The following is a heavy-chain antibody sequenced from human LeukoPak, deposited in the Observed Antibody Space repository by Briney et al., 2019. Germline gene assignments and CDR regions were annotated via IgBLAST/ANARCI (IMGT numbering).Heavy chain of an antibody. CDR2: IIPIFGTA. CDR1: GGTFSSYA. Sequence: SVKVSCTASGGTFSSYAISWVRQAPGQGLEWMGGIIPIFGTANYAQKFQGRVTITADESTSTAYMELSSLRSEDTAVYYCALPGMVVVIKANRFDYWGQGTLVTVSS. D-gene: IGHD3-22*01. J-gene: IGHJ4*02. V-gene: IGHV1-69*13. CDR3: ALPGMVVVIKANRFDY.